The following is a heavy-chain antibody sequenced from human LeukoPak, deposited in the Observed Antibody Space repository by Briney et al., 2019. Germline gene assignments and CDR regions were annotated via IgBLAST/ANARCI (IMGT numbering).Heavy chain of an antibody. CDR3: ARTYCSGCSCYSFWFDP. J-gene: IGHJ5*02. CDR2: IYYSGST. D-gene: IGHD2-15*01. CDR1: GGSISSYY. Sequence: SETLSLTCTVSGGSISSYYWSWIRQPPGKGLEWIGYIYYSGSTNYNPSLKSRVTISVDTSKNQFSLKLSSVTAADTAVYYCARTYCSGCSCYSFWFDPWGQGTLVTVSS. V-gene: IGHV4-59*01.